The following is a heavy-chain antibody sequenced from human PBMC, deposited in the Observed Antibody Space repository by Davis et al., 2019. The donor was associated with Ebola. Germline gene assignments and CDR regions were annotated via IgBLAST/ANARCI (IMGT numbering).Heavy chain of an antibody. CDR1: GGSFSGYY. Sequence: MPSETLSLTCAVYGGSFSGYYWSWIRQSPGKGLEWIGEIFDSGSTNYNPSLKSRVTISVDTSKNQFSLKLSSVTAADTAVYYCTSGSPDYWGQGTLVTVSS. J-gene: IGHJ4*02. D-gene: IGHD1-26*01. V-gene: IGHV4-34*03. CDR2: IFDSGST. CDR3: TSGSPDY.